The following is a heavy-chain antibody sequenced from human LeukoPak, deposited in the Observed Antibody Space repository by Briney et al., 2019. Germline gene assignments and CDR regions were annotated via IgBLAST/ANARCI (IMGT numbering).Heavy chain of an antibody. V-gene: IGHV4-38-2*01. D-gene: IGHD6-13*01. Sequence: TSETLSLTCAVSGHSISSGYYWGWIRQPPGKGLEWIASIYLSGSTYYNPSLKSRVTISVDTSKNQFSLKLSSVTAADTAVYYCARRSVAAAANYYYYYMDVWGKGTTVTVSS. CDR1: GHSISSGYY. J-gene: IGHJ6*03. CDR3: ARRSVAAAANYYYYYMDV. CDR2: IYLSGST.